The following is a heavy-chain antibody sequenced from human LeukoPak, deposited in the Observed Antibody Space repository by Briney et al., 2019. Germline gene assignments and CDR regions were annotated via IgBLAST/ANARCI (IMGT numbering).Heavy chain of an antibody. D-gene: IGHD3-9*01. CDR1: GYSFTSHY. V-gene: IGHV1-46*01. CDR3: ARVTGYMIEDYFDY. CDR2: INPRGTST. Sequence: ASVKVSCKASGYSFTSHYMHWVRQAPGQGLEWMGLINPRGTSTIYAEKFQGRIIMTRDMSTTTDYMELSSLKSDDTAVYYCARVTGYMIEDYFDYWGQGTLVTVSS. J-gene: IGHJ4*02.